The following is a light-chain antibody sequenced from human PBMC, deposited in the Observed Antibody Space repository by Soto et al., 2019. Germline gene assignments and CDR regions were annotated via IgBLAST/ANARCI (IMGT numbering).Light chain of an antibody. CDR1: QSVSSSY. J-gene: IGKJ1*01. CDR2: GAS. CDR3: QQHGSSPWT. Sequence: EIVLTQSPGTLSLSPGERATLSCRASQSVSSSYLTWYQQKPGQAPRLLIYGASSRAPGIPDRFSGSGSGTDFTLTISRLEPQDFAVYYCQQHGSSPWTFGQATKVAIK. V-gene: IGKV3-20*01.